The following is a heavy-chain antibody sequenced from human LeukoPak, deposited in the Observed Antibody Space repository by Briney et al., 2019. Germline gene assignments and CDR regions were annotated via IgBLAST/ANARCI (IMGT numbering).Heavy chain of an antibody. J-gene: IGHJ6*02. D-gene: IGHD3-3*01. CDR1: GFTFRSYW. V-gene: IGHV3-74*01. CDR3: ARDLWSGYGRLDV. Sequence: GGSLRLSCAASGFTFRSYWMHWVRQAPGKGLVWVSRINSDGSSTSYADSVKGRFTISRDNAKNTLYVQMNSLRADDTAVYYCARDLWSGYGRLDVWGQGTTVTVSS. CDR2: INSDGSST.